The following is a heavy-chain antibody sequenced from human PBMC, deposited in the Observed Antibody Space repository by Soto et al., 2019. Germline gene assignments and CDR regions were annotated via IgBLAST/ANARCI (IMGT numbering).Heavy chain of an antibody. D-gene: IGHD2-2*01. CDR3: ASGGSIVVVPAAKYYYYMDV. CDR2: INHSGST. J-gene: IGHJ6*03. CDR1: GGSFSGYY. V-gene: IGHV4-34*01. Sequence: SETLSLTCAVYGGSFSGYYWSWIRQPPGKGLEWIGEINHSGSTNYNPSLKSRVTISVDTSKNQFSLKLSSVTAADTAVYYCASGGSIVVVPAAKYYYYMDVWGKGTTVTVSS.